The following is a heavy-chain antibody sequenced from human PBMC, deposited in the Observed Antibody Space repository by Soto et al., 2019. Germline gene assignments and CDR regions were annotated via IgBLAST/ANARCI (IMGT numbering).Heavy chain of an antibody. Sequence: PGGSLRLSCAASGFPFSFYSMNWVRQAPGKGLEWISYITSTSSAINYADSVRDRFTISRDNAMRSLFLHMNSLRDEDTAVYYCARDGKGAAYTHGPYYFDYWGQGALVTVSS. CDR2: ITSTSSAI. V-gene: IGHV3-48*02. D-gene: IGHD1-1*01. J-gene: IGHJ4*02. CDR1: GFPFSFYS. CDR3: ARDGKGAAYTHGPYYFDY.